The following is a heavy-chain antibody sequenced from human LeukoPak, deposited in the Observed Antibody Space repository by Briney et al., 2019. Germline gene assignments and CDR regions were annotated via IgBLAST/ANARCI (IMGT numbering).Heavy chain of an antibody. CDR2: ISTYNGNT. J-gene: IGHJ3*02. V-gene: IGHV1-18*01. CDR1: GYSFVLYG. Sequence: ASVKVSCKASGYSFVLYGISWVRQAPGQGPEWMGWISTYNGNTKYAQKFQGRVTMTTDTSTSTAYMELRSLRSDDTAVYYCARRRVILTGTCSGTDAFDIWGQGTMVTVSS. D-gene: IGHD3-9*01. CDR3: ARRRVILTGTCSGTDAFDI.